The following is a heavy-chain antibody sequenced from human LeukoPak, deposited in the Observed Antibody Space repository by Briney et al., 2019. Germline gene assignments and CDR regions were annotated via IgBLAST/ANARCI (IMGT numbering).Heavy chain of an antibody. V-gene: IGHV1-69*05. J-gene: IGHJ4*02. CDR3: ARDRSSSGRLDY. CDR2: IIPIFGTA. Sequence: SVKVSCKASGGTFSSYAISWVRQAPGQGLEWMGRIIPIFGTANYAQKFQGRVTITTDESTSTAYRELSSLRSEDTAVYYCARDRSSSGRLDYWGQGTLVTVSS. D-gene: IGHD6-19*01. CDR1: GGTFSSYA.